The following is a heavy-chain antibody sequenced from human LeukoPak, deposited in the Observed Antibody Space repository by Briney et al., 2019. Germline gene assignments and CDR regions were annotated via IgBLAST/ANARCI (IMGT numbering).Heavy chain of an antibody. CDR1: GLTFSSYG. CDR3: AKSYGDYVYYYYYGMDV. Sequence: PGRSLRLSCAASGLTFSSYGMHWVRQAPGKGLEWVAVISYDGSNKYYADSVKGRFTISRDNSKNTLYLQMNSLRAEDTAVYYCAKSYGDYVYYYYYGMDVWGQGTTVTVSS. CDR2: ISYDGSNK. D-gene: IGHD4-17*01. V-gene: IGHV3-30*18. J-gene: IGHJ6*02.